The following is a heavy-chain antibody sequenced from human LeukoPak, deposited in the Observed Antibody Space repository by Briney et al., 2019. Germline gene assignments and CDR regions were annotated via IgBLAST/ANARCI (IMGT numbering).Heavy chain of an antibody. D-gene: IGHD3-16*02. J-gene: IGHJ4*02. Sequence: GGSLRLSCAASGFAFSSYAMSWVRQAPGKGLEWVSAISGSGGSTYYADSVKGRFTISRDNSKNTLYLQMNSLRAEDTAVYYCAREHYDYVWGSYRFGSFDYWGQGTLVTVSS. CDR1: GFAFSSYA. CDR3: AREHYDYVWGSYRFGSFDY. V-gene: IGHV3-23*01. CDR2: ISGSGGST.